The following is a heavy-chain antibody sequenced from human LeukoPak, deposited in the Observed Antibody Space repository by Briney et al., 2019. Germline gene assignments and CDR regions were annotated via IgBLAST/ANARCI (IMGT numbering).Heavy chain of an antibody. V-gene: IGHV6-1*01. J-gene: IGHJ6*02. CDR2: TYYRSKLYN. CDR1: GDSVSSNSAA. Sequence: KTSQTLSLTYAISGDSVSSNSAAWNWIRQSPSRGLEWLGRTYYRSKLYNDYAVSVKSRVTINPDTSKNQFSLQLNSVTPEDSAVYYCTRVGYSNGWTPFAMAVRGQGTTVTVSS. CDR3: TRVGYSNGWTPFAMAV. D-gene: IGHD6-19*01.